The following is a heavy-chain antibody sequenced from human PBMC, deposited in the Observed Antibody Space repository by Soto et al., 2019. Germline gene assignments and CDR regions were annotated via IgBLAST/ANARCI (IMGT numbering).Heavy chain of an antibody. CDR3: ARDRGGYRSGGSRPFDY. V-gene: IGHV4-31*03. CDR2: IYYSGST. CDR1: GGSISSGGYY. J-gene: IGHJ4*02. D-gene: IGHD2-15*01. Sequence: TSETLSLTCTVSGGSISSGGYYWSWIRQHPGKGLEWIGYIYYSGSTYYNPSLKSRVTISVDTSKNQFSLKLSSVTAADTAVYYCARDRGGYRSGGSRPFDYWGQGTLVTVSS.